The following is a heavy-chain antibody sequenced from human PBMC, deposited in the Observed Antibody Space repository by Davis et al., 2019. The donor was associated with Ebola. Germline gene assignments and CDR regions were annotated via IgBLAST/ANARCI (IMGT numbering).Heavy chain of an antibody. CDR1: GYTFTNYY. V-gene: IGHV1-18*04. CDR3: ARGYCSGGSCYSGDY. J-gene: IGHJ4*02. Sequence: KVSCKASGYTFTNYYMHWVRQAPGQGLEWMGWISAYNGNTNYAQKLQGRVTMTTDTSTSTAYMELRSLRSDDTAVYYCARGYCSGGSCYSGDYWGQGTLVTVSS. D-gene: IGHD2-15*01. CDR2: ISAYNGNT.